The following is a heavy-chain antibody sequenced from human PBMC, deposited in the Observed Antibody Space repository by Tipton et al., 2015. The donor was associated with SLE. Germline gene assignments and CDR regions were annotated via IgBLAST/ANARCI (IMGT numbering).Heavy chain of an antibody. CDR3: AREIQLWLPPYFDY. J-gene: IGHJ4*02. CDR2: IYYSGST. V-gene: IGHV4-31*03. CDR1: GGSISSGGYY. D-gene: IGHD5-18*01. Sequence: TLSLTCTVSGGSISSGGYYWSWIRQHPGKGLEWIGYIYYSGSTYYNPSLKSRGTISVDASKNQFSLKLSSVTAADTAVYYCAREIQLWLPPYFDYWGQGTLVTVSS.